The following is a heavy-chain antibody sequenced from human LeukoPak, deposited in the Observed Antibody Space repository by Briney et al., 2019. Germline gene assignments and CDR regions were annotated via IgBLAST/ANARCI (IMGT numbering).Heavy chain of an antibody. V-gene: IGHV4-39*07. D-gene: IGHD3-16*02. CDR1: GGSISSSSYY. CDR2: IYYSGST. Sequence: PSETLSLTCAVSGGSISSSSYYWGWIRQPPGKGLEWIGSIYYSGSTNYNPSLKSRVTISVDTSKNQFSLKLSSVTAADTAVYYCARAWASNYVWGSYRPRGYYFDYWGQGTLVTVSS. CDR3: ARAWASNYVWGSYRPRGYYFDY. J-gene: IGHJ4*02.